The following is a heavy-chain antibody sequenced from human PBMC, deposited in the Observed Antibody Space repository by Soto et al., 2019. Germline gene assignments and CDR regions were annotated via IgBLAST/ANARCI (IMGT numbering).Heavy chain of an antibody. J-gene: IGHJ4*02. D-gene: IGHD4-17*01. CDR2: MNPNSGNT. V-gene: IGHV1-8*01. Sequence: QVQLVQSGAEVKKPGASVKVSCKASGYTFTSYDINGVRQATGQGLEWMGWMNPNSGNTGYAQKFQGRVTMNRNTSISTAYMELSSLRSEDTAVYYCARAGRSSFYGDSDYWGQGTLVTVSS. CDR3: ARAGRSSFYGDSDY. CDR1: GYTFTSYD.